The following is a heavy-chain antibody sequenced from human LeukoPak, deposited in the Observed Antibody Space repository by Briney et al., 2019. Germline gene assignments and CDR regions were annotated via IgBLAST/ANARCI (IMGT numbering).Heavy chain of an antibody. CDR1: GGTFSSYA. CDR3: ASSPEVGIVGATPQS. J-gene: IGHJ4*02. Sequence: GSSVKVSCKASGGTFSSYAISWVRQAPGRGLEWMGRIIPILGIANYAQKFQGRVTITADKSTSTAYMELSSLRSEDTAVYYCASSPEVGIVGATPQSWGQGTLVTVSS. V-gene: IGHV1-69*04. D-gene: IGHD1-26*01. CDR2: IIPILGIA.